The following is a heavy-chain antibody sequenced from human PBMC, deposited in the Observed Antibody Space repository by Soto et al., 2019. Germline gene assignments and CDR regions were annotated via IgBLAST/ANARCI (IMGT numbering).Heavy chain of an antibody. CDR1: GFTFSSYA. CDR2: ISYDGSNK. Sequence: GGSLRLSCAASGFTFSSYAMHWVRQAPGKGLEWVAVISYDGSNKYYADSVKGRFTISRDNSKNTLYLQMNSLRAEDTAVYYCARDSTVTTFRLLDYWGQGTLVTV. CDR3: ARDSTVTTFRLLDY. V-gene: IGHV3-30-3*01. J-gene: IGHJ4*02. D-gene: IGHD4-17*01.